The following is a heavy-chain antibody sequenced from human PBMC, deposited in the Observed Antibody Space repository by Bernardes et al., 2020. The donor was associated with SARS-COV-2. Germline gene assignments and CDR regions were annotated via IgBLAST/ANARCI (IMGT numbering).Heavy chain of an antibody. CDR3: AKVGYYDILTGLKQQRNFDY. D-gene: IGHD3-9*01. CDR2: ISGSGGST. J-gene: IGHJ4*02. V-gene: IGHV3-23*01. CDR1: GFTFSSYA. Sequence: GGSLRLSCAASGFTFSSYAMSWVRQAPGKGLEWVSAISGSGGSTYYADSVKGRFTISRDNSKNTLYLQTNSLRAEDTAVYYCAKVGYYDILTGLKQQRNFDYWGQGTLVTVSS.